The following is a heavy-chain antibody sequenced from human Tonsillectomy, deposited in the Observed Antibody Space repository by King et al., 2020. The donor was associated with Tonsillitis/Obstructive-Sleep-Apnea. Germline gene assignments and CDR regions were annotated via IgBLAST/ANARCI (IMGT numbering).Heavy chain of an antibody. Sequence: QVQLVESGPGLVKPWETLSLTCTVSGGSISSGYYYWGWIRQTPGKGLEWIGSGSNSGNTYYNPSLKSRVTISVDTSKNQISLKLTSVTAADTAVYYCGRQGPEIDYWGQGTLVTVSS. CDR1: GGSISSGYYY. CDR2: GSNSGNT. D-gene: IGHD5-24*01. V-gene: IGHV4-39*07. J-gene: IGHJ4*02. CDR3: GRQGPEIDY.